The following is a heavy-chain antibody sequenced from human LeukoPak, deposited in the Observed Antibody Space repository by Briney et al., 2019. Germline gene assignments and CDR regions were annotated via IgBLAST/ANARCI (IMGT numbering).Heavy chain of an antibody. CDR3: ARGGYGGKSGYYYYMDV. D-gene: IGHD4-23*01. V-gene: IGHV3-21*01. CDR1: GFTFSSYS. CDR2: ITTSSSYI. Sequence: PGGSLRLSCAASGFTFSSYSMNWVRQAPGQGLEWVSSITTSSSYIYYADSVKGQFTMSRDNAKNSLYLQMNSLRDEDTAVYYCARGGYGGKSGYYYYMDVWGKGTTVTVSS. J-gene: IGHJ6*03.